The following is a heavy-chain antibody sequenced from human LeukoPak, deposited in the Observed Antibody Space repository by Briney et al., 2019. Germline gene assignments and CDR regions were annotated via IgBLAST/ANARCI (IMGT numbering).Heavy chain of an antibody. CDR2: IYYIGST. CDR3: ARGRSSWNYDY. CDR1: GGSIGSDY. D-gene: IGHD6-13*01. Sequence: SETLSLTCSVSGGSIGSDYWTWIRQSPGRGLEWIGYIYYIGSTNYNPSLKSRVTISVDTSKNEVFLNLTSVTTADTALYYCARGRSSWNYDYWGQRTLVTVSS. J-gene: IGHJ4*02. V-gene: IGHV4-59*01.